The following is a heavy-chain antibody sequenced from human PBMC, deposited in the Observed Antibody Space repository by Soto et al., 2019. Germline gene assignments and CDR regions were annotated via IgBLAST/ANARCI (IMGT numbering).Heavy chain of an antibody. CDR3: ARKVLGSTSRPDWWYFDL. Sequence: EVQLLESGGGLVQPGGSLRLSCVGSGFTFINYAMNWVRQTPGKGLEWVSTISGGGDKTFDADTVKGRFTISRDNSKNAVNLQMNSLRADDTAVYYCARKVLGSTSRPDWWYFDLWGRDTMVTVYS. V-gene: IGHV3-23*01. D-gene: IGHD2-2*01. CDR1: GFTFINYA. J-gene: IGHJ2*01. CDR2: ISGGGDKT.